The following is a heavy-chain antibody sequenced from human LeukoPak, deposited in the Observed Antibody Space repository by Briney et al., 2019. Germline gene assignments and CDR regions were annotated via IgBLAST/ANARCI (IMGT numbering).Heavy chain of an antibody. J-gene: IGHJ4*02. CDR2: ISSSSSYL. V-gene: IGHV3-21*01. Sequence: GGSLRLSRAASGFTFSSYSMHGVCQAPGKGLEWVSSISSSSSYLYYADSVKGRFTISRDNAKNSLYLQMNSLRAEDTAVYYCARGFSRRGNYFDYWGQGTLVTVSS. CDR1: GFTFSSYS. D-gene: IGHD3-16*01. CDR3: ARGFSRRGNYFDY.